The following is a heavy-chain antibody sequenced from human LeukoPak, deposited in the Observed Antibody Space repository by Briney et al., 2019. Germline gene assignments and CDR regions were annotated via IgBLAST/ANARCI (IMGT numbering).Heavy chain of an antibody. CDR2: INPNSGGT. Sequence: ASVKVSCKASGYTFTGYYMHWVRQAPGQGLEWMGWINPNSGGTNYAQKFQGRVTMTRDTSISTAYMELSRLRSDDTAVYYCARGLPYVAGTPGHYYYYYYMDVWGKGTTVTVSS. D-gene: IGHD6-13*01. CDR1: GYTFTGYY. V-gene: IGHV1-2*02. CDR3: ARGLPYVAGTPGHYYYYYYMDV. J-gene: IGHJ6*03.